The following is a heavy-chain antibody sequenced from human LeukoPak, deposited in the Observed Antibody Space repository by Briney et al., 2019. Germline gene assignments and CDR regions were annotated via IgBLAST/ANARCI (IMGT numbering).Heavy chain of an antibody. J-gene: IGHJ5*02. Sequence: ASVKVSCKAFGYTFTSYYMHWVRQAPRQGLEWMGIINPSGGSTSYAQKFQGRVTMTRDTSTSTVYMELSSLRSEDTAIYYCARDNSVGDNAWWFDPWGQGTLVTVSS. D-gene: IGHD1-26*01. CDR1: GYTFTSYY. CDR3: ARDNSVGDNAWWFDP. CDR2: INPSGGST. V-gene: IGHV1-46*01.